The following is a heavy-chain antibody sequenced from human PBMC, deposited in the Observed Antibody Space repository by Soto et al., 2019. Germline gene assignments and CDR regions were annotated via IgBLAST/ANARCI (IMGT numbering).Heavy chain of an antibody. Sequence: SETLSLTCTVSGGSITDYSWVWIRQPAGKGLEWIGRIFSSGSTNYNPSLKGRITMSLDTSKSQFSLKLNSATATDTAVYFCARDQGVVVTADNWFDPWGQGILVTVSS. CDR2: IFSSGST. CDR1: GGSITDYS. V-gene: IGHV4-4*07. CDR3: ARDQGVVVTADNWFDP. J-gene: IGHJ5*02. D-gene: IGHD2-21*02.